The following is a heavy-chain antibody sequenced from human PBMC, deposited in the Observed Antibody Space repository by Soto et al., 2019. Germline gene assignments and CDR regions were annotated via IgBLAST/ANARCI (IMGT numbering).Heavy chain of an antibody. V-gene: IGHV2-5*01. J-gene: IGHJ4*02. D-gene: IGHD4-17*01. CDR1: GFSLSTSGVG. Sequence: SGPTLVNPTQTLTLTCTFSGFSLSTSGVGVGWIRQPPEKALGWLALIYWNDDKRYSPSLKSRLTITKDTSKNQVVLTMTSMDPVDTATYYCAHTPSYGDNGISHPIDNWGQGTLVTVS. CDR3: AHTPSYGDNGISHPIDN. CDR2: IYWNDDK.